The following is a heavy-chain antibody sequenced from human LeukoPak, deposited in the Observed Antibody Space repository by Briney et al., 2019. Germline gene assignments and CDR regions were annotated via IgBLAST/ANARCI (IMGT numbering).Heavy chain of an antibody. CDR3: ARGGGLDV. CDR1: GFTFSSYW. CDR2: INHNGNVN. J-gene: IGHJ6*02. V-gene: IGHV3-7*03. D-gene: IGHD3-16*01. Sequence: SGGSLGLSCAASGFTFSSYWMNWARPAPGKGLEWAASINHNGNVNYYVDSVKGRFTISRDNAKNSLYLQMSNLRAEDTAVYFCARGGGLDVWGQGATVTVSS.